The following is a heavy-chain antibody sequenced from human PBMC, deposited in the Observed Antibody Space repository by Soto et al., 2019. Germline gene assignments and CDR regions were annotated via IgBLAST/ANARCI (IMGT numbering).Heavy chain of an antibody. V-gene: IGHV3-23*01. CDR2: ISGSGGST. CDR1: GFTFSSFA. D-gene: IGHD3-22*01. J-gene: IGHJ6*02. CDR3: AKDKYDSSGYSNYYYYYGMDV. Sequence: GGSLKLSFAPAGFTFSSFAMGWVVKAPAKWLEWVSAISGSGGSTYYADSVKGRFTISRDNSKNTLYLQMNSLRAEDTAVYYCAKDKYDSSGYSNYYYYYGMDVWGQGT.